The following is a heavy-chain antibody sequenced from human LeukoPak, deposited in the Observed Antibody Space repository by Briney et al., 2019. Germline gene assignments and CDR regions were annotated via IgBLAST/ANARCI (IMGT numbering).Heavy chain of an antibody. CDR3: ARVYYGSGGHLYYYYYMDV. Sequence: PSETLSLTCTVSGGSISSSSYYWGWIRQPPGKGLEWIGSIYYSGSTYYNPSLKSRVTISVDTSKNQFSLKLSSVTAADTAVYYCARVYYGSGGHLYYYYYMDVWGKGTTVTISS. V-gene: IGHV4-39*01. CDR1: GGSISSSSYY. CDR2: IYYSGST. J-gene: IGHJ6*03. D-gene: IGHD3-10*01.